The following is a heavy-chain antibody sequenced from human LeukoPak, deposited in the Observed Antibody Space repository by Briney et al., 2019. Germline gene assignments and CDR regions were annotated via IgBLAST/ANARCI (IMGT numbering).Heavy chain of an antibody. CDR3: ATESWGYCGGDCYE. Sequence: RGASVKVSCKVSGYTLTELSRHWVRQAPGKGLEWMGGFDPEDGETIYAQKFQGRATMTEDTSTDTAYMELSSLRSEDTAVYYCATESWGYCGGDCYEWGQGTLVPVSS. J-gene: IGHJ1*01. CDR1: GYTLTELS. D-gene: IGHD2-21*02. V-gene: IGHV1-24*01. CDR2: FDPEDGET.